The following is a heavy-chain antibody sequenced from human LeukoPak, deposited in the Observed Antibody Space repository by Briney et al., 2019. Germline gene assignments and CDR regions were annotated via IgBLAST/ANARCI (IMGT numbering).Heavy chain of an antibody. CDR3: TRHGMDSSGYNIVY. D-gene: IGHD3-22*01. V-gene: IGHV4-59*08. CDR1: GGSISSYY. J-gene: IGHJ4*02. CDR2: IYYSGST. Sequence: SESLSLTCTVSGGSISSYYWSWIRQPPGKGLEWIGYIYYSGSTKYNPCLKSRVTISVDTSKNQFSLKLSSVTAADTAVYYCTRHGMDSSGYNIVYWGQGTLVTVSP.